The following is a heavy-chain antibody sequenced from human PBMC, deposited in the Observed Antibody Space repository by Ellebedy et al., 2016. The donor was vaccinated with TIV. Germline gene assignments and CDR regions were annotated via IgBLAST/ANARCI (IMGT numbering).Heavy chain of an antibody. CDR2: ISVIGGRI. J-gene: IGHJ4*02. D-gene: IGHD2-2*01. CDR1: GFTFSNYA. V-gene: IGHV3-23*01. CDR3: AKEPGYSTRE. Sequence: GGSLRLXCAVSGFTFSNYAMSWVRQAPGKGLEWVSAISVIGGRIYYAESVKGRFTISRDNSKNTVYLQMDSLTVEDTALYYCAKEPGYSTREWGQGTLVTVSS.